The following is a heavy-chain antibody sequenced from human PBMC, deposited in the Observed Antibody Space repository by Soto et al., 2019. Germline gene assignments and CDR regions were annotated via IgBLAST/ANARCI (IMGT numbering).Heavy chain of an antibody. CDR1: GGTFSSYA. Sequence: SVKVSCKASGGTFSSYAISWVRQAPGQGLEWMGGIIPIFGTANYAQKFQGRVTITADKSTSTAYMELSSLRSEDTAVYYCANIVVVQAATDYYYYGMDVWGQGTTVTVSS. CDR2: IIPIFGTA. CDR3: ANIVVVQAATDYYYYGMDV. V-gene: IGHV1-69*06. J-gene: IGHJ6*02. D-gene: IGHD2-2*01.